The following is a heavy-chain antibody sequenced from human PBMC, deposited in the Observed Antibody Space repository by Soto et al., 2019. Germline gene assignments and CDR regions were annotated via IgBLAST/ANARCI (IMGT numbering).Heavy chain of an antibody. CDR3: AKDPNGLKRITIFGVVIIGNWFDP. V-gene: IGHV3-23*01. Sequence: PGGSLRLSCAASGFTFSSYAMSWVRKAPGKGLEWVSAISGSGGSTYYADSVKGRFTISRDNSKNTLYLQMNSLRAEDTAVYYCAKDPNGLKRITIFGVVIIGNWFDPWGQGTLVTVSS. CDR1: GFTFSSYA. J-gene: IGHJ5*02. CDR2: ISGSGGST. D-gene: IGHD3-3*01.